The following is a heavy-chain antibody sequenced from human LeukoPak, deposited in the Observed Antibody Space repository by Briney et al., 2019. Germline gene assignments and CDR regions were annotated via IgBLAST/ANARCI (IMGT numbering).Heavy chain of an antibody. CDR1: GGTFSSYT. Sequence: GASVKVSCKASGGTFSSYTISWVRQAPGQGLEWMGRIIPILGIANYAQKFRGRVTITADKSTSTAYMELSSLRSEDTAVYYCARDPGSYDIRNWFDPWGQGTLVTVSS. CDR2: IIPILGIA. CDR3: ARDPGSYDIRNWFDP. V-gene: IGHV1-69*04. J-gene: IGHJ5*02. D-gene: IGHD3-9*01.